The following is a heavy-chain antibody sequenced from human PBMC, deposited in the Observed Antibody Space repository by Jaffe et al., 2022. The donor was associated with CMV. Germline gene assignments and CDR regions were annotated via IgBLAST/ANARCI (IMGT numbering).Heavy chain of an antibody. J-gene: IGHJ2*01. V-gene: IGHV4-39*01. CDR3: ASHTPAYDWYFDL. CDR2: IYYSGST. CDR1: GGSISSSSYY. Sequence: QLQLQESGPGLVKPSETLSLTCTVSGGSISSSSYYWGWIRQPPGKGLEWIGSIYYSGSTYYNPSLKSRVTISVDTSKNQFSLKLSSVTAADTAVYYCASHTPAYDWYFDLWGRGTLVTVSS. D-gene: IGHD2-2*01.